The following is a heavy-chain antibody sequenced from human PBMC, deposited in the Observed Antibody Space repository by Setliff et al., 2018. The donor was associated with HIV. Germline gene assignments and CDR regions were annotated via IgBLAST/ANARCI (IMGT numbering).Heavy chain of an antibody. J-gene: IGHJ4*02. D-gene: IGHD3-10*01. V-gene: IGHV4-4*07. CDR3: ARGGLRVRGAIDSFDY. CDR2: SHSGGTT. CDR1: GASINSYF. Sequence: SETLSLTCSVSGASINSYFWSWIRQPAGKGLEWIGRSHSGGTTNSNPSLKSRVTLSVDTSKNQFSLKLNSVTAADTAVYYCARGGLRVRGAIDSFDYWGQGTLVTVSS.